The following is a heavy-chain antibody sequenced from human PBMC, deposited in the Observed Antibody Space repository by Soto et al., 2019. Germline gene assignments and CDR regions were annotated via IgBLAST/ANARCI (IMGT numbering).Heavy chain of an antibody. CDR1: GGTFSSYT. CDR2: IIPILGIA. J-gene: IGHJ5*02. D-gene: IGHD2-15*01. CDR3: ARDLGYCSGGSCFARGSWFDP. Sequence: ASVKVSCKASGGTFSSYTMSWVRQAPGQGLEWMGRIIPILGIANYAQKFQGRVTITADKSTSTAYMELSSLRSEDTAVYYCARDLGYCSGGSCFARGSWFDPWGQGTLVTVSS. V-gene: IGHV1-69*04.